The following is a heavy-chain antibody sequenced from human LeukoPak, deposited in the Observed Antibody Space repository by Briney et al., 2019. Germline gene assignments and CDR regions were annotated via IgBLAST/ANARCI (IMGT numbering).Heavy chain of an antibody. CDR2: IFPSGGEI. D-gene: IGHD4-23*01. J-gene: IGHJ6*03. CDR3: ARGNYGGNSLYYYYYMDV. CDR1: GFTFSTFA. V-gene: IGHV3-21*01. Sequence: GGSLRLSCAASGFTFSTFAMIWVRQPPGKGLEWVSSIFPSGGEIHYADSVKGRFTISRDNAKNSLYLQMNSLRAEDTAVYYCARGNYGGNSLYYYYYMDVWGKGTTVTISS.